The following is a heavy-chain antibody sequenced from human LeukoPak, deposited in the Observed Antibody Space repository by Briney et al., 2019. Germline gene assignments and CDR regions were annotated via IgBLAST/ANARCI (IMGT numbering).Heavy chain of an antibody. Sequence: GESLEISWKGSGYSFTSYWIGWVRQMPGKGLEWVGIIYPGESDTRYSPSFQGQVTISADKSISTAYLQWSSLKASDTAMYYCARLVGSSAAGTGCDYWGQGTLVTVSS. D-gene: IGHD6-13*01. J-gene: IGHJ4*02. CDR2: IYPGESDT. CDR3: ARLVGSSAAGTGCDY. CDR1: GYSFTSYW. V-gene: IGHV5-51*01.